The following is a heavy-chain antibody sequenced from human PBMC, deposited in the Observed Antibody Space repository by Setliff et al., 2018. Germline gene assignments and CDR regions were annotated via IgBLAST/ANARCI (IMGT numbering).Heavy chain of an antibody. CDR2: ISARTGLT. CDR1: GFTFSTYG. CDR3: AKRGDTRTFDY. D-gene: IGHD5-18*01. Sequence: PGGSLRLSCAASGFTFSTYGMHWVRQAPGEGLEWVSGISARTGLTYYADSVKGRFTMSRDISKNTVYLHMTSLRAEDTAMYYCAKRGDTRTFDYWGQGTLVTAPQ. V-gene: IGHV3-23*01. J-gene: IGHJ4*02.